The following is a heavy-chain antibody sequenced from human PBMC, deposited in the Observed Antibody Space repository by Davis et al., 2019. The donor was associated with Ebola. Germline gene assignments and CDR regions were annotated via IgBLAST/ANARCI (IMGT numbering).Heavy chain of an antibody. V-gene: IGHV3-30-3*01. D-gene: IGHD3-10*01. J-gene: IGHJ6*02. Sequence: GESLKISCAASGFTFSSYAMHWVRQAPGKGLEWVAVISYDGSNKYYADSVKGRFTISRDNSKNTLYLQMNSLRAEDTAVYYCARDPIPYGSGSYYRKYYYYYGMDVWGQGTTVTVSS. CDR3: ARDPIPYGSGSYYRKYYYYYGMDV. CDR1: GFTFSSYA. CDR2: ISYDGSNK.